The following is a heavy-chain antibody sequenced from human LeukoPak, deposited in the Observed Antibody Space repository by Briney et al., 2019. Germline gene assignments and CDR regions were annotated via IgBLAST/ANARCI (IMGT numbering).Heavy chain of an antibody. V-gene: IGHV3-30*15. CDR2: ISKGYNE. CDR1: GFTFSDYG. J-gene: IGHJ4*02. D-gene: IGHD2-15*01. CDR3: ARRMGDTRYCSGYNCFPPDY. Sequence: QPWGSLPLTCAASGFTFSDYGMDWVRRAPGKGLEWVAAISKGYNEFYADSVKGRFTISRDTSKNTLYLQMSSLRAEDTAVYYCARRMGDTRYCSGYNCFPPDYWGQGTLVTVSS.